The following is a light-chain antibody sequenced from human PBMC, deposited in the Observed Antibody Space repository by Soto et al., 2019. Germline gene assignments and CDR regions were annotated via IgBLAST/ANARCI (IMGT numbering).Light chain of an antibody. J-gene: IGLJ1*01. Sequence: QSALTQPASVSGSPGQSITISCTGTNSDVGSYNYVSWYQQHPGKAPKLMIYEVSHRPSGVSSRFSGSKSGSTASLTIAGLQTEDDADYYCSSFTSSNSVYVFGTGTKPPS. CDR2: EVS. V-gene: IGLV2-14*01. CDR1: NSDVGSYNY. CDR3: SSFTSSNSVYV.